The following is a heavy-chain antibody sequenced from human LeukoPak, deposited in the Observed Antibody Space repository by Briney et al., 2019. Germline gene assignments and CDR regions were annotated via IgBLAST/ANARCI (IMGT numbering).Heavy chain of an antibody. CDR1: GGSISSYY. Sequence: SETLSLTCTVSGGSISSYYWSWIRQPAGKGLEWIGRIYTSGSTNYNPSLKSRVTVSVDTSKNQFSLKLSSVTAADTAVYYCAREGQSAPSLYFDYWGQGTLVTVSS. D-gene: IGHD3-3*01. CDR2: IYTSGST. CDR3: AREGQSAPSLYFDY. J-gene: IGHJ4*02. V-gene: IGHV4-4*07.